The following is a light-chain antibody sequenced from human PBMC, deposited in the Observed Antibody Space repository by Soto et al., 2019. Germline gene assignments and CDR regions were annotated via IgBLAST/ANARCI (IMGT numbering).Light chain of an antibody. CDR3: SSYISSSTLVV. CDR1: SSDVGGYNY. V-gene: IGLV2-14*01. Sequence: QSALTQPASVSGSPGQSITISCTGTSSDVGGYNYVSWYQQHPGKAPKLMIYDVSNRPSGVSNRFSGSKSGNTASLTISGRHAVDEADYYCSSYISSSTLVVFGGGTQLTVL. CDR2: DVS. J-gene: IGLJ2*01.